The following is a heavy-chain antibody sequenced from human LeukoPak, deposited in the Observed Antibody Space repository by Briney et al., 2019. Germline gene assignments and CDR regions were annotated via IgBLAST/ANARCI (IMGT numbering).Heavy chain of an antibody. J-gene: IGHJ4*02. D-gene: IGHD1-26*01. CDR3: ARVGAIPRVGATIGLISNYFDY. Sequence: ASVKVSCKASGYTFTGYYMHWVRQAPGQGLEWMGWINPNSGGTNYAQKFQGRVTMTRDTSISTAYMELSRLRSDDTAVYYCARVGAIPRVGATIGLISNYFDYWGQGTLVTVSS. CDR1: GYTFTGYY. CDR2: INPNSGGT. V-gene: IGHV1-2*02.